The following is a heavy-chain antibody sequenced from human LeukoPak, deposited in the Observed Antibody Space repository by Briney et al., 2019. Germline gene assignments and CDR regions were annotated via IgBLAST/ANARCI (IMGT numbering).Heavy chain of an antibody. D-gene: IGHD4-23*01. CDR2: IWNDGDNK. V-gene: IGHV3-33*01. Sequence: GGSLRLSCAASGFTFSYYAMHWVRQAPGKGLEWVAVIWNDGDNKYYADSVKGRFTIYRDNSKNTLHLQMNSLRAEDTAVYYCARDGGGNSPDYWGQGTLVSVSS. CDR3: ARDGGGNSPDY. CDR1: GFTFSYYA. J-gene: IGHJ4*02.